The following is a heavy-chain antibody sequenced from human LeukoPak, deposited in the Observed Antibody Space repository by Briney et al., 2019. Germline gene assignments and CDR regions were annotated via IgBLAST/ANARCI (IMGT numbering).Heavy chain of an antibody. V-gene: IGHV1-69*13. D-gene: IGHD3-22*01. J-gene: IGHJ4*02. CDR1: GGTFSSYA. Sequence: SVKVSCKASGGTFSSYAISWVRQAPGQGPEWMGGIIPIFGTANYAQKFQGRVTITADESTSTAYMELSSLRSEDTAVYYCASPPGGYDSSGYYPYYFDYWGQGTLVTVSS. CDR3: ASPPGGYDSSGYYPYYFDY. CDR2: IIPIFGTA.